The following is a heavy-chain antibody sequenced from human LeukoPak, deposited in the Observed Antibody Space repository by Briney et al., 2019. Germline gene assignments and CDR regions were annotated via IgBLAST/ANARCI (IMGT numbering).Heavy chain of an antibody. V-gene: IGHV3-15*07. J-gene: IGHJ4*02. D-gene: IGHD2-15*01. CDR3: TTNPPVRWGASSEPPNY. Sequence: GGSLRLSCAASGFTFSNAWRNWVRQAPGKGLEWVGRIKSKTDGGTTDYAAPVTGRFTISRDDSRNTLYLQMNSLKTEDTAVYYCTTNPPVRWGASSEPPNYWGQGTLVTVSS. CDR2: IKSKTDGGTT. CDR1: GFTFSNAW.